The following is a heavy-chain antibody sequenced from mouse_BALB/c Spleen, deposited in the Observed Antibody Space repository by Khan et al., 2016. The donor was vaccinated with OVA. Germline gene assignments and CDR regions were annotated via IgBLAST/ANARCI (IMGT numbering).Heavy chain of an antibody. CDR1: GFSLTNYG. J-gene: IGHJ4*01. CDR2: IWSDGST. D-gene: IGHD2-4*01. Sequence: QVQLKESGPGLVAPSQSLSITCTISGFSLTNYGVHWVRQPPGKGLEWLVVIWSDGSTTYNSALKSRLTISKDNSKRQVFLKMNSLQTDDTGMYFCARQPYCHYNIVDYWGQGTSVTVSS. CDR3: ARQPYCHYNIVDY. V-gene: IGHV2-6-1*01.